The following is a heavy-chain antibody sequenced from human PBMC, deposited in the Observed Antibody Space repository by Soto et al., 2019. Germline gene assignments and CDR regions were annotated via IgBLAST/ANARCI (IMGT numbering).Heavy chain of an antibody. Sequence: ASETLSPTCAVYCGSFSGYYWGWIRQPPGKGLEWIGEINHSGSTNYNPSLKSRVTISVDTSKNQFSLKLSSVTAADTAVYYCARFPNWFDPWGQGTLVTVSS. J-gene: IGHJ5*02. CDR1: CGSFSGYY. CDR2: INHSGST. V-gene: IGHV4-34*01. CDR3: ARFPNWFDP.